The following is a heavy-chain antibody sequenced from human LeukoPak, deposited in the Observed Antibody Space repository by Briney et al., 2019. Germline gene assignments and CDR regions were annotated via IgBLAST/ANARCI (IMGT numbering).Heavy chain of an antibody. CDR1: GFTFSRYS. J-gene: IGHJ4*02. Sequence: GGSLRLSCAASGFTFSRYSMNWVRQAPGKGLEWVSSISGSSIYKYYADSVKGRFTISRDNAKNSLYLQMNSLRAEDTAVYYCARDFYDSSGYYYDYWGQGTQVTVSS. CDR3: ARDFYDSSGYYYDY. V-gene: IGHV3-21*01. D-gene: IGHD3-22*01. CDR2: ISGSSIYK.